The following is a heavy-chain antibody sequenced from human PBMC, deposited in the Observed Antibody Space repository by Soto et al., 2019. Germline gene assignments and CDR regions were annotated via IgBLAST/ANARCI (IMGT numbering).Heavy chain of an antibody. J-gene: IGHJ5*02. Sequence: QVQLVQSGAEVKKPGSSVKVSCKASGGTFSSYAITWVRQAPGQGLEWMGGIIPIFGTANYAQKFQGRVTSTADESKSTAYMELSSLRSEDTAVYYCARAGGPSSGAYPYWFGPWGQGTPVNVSS. CDR3: ARAGGPSSGAYPYWFGP. D-gene: IGHD3-22*01. CDR2: IIPIFGTA. V-gene: IGHV1-69*12. CDR1: GGTFSSYA.